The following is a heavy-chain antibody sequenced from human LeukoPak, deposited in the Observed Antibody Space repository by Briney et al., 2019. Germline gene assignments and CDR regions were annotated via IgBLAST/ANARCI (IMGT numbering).Heavy chain of an antibody. CDR3: AENYDSLTGYYKGFMN. V-gene: IGHV3-23*01. CDR1: GFTFSSYA. Sequence: GGSLRLSCAASGFTFSSYAMSWVRQAPGKGLEWVSSISGSGGSTYYADSVKGRFTISRDNSNNTLYLQMNSLRADETAVYYCAENYDSLTGYYKGFMNWGQGTLVTVSS. D-gene: IGHD3-9*01. J-gene: IGHJ4*02. CDR2: ISGSGGST.